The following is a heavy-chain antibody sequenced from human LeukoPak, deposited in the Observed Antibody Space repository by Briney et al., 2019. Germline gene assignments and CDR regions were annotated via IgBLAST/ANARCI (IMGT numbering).Heavy chain of an antibody. CDR3: ARTTDLDSGWFDP. Sequence: SETLSLTCTVSCDSISSFHWSWIRQPPGKGLELIGYIYYSGNTNYNPSLKSRVTISLDTSKNHFSLKLSSVTAADTAVYYCARTTDLDSGWFDPWGQGTLVSVSS. V-gene: IGHV4-59*01. J-gene: IGHJ5*02. CDR1: CDSISSFH. CDR2: IYYSGNT. D-gene: IGHD1-26*01.